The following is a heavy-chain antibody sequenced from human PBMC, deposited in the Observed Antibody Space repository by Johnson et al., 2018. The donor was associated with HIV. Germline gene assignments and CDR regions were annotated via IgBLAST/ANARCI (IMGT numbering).Heavy chain of an antibody. CDR1: GFTFDDYA. V-gene: IGHV3-23*03. CDR3: ARRSLVGQLGDDAFDI. Sequence: VQLVESGGGLVQPGRSLRLSCAASGFTFDDYAMHWVRQAPGKGLEWVSVIYSGGSTYYADSVKGRFTISRDNSKNTLYLQMNSLRAEDTAVYYCARRSLVGQLGDDAFDIWGQGTMVTVSS. J-gene: IGHJ3*02. CDR2: IYSGGST. D-gene: IGHD6-6*01.